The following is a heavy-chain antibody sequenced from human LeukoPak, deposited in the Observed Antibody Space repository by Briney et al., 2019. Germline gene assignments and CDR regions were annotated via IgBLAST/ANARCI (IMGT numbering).Heavy chain of an antibody. CDR3: AKDQSRDYGPGSYFRGIFGY. D-gene: IGHD3-10*01. CDR1: GFTFSSYA. V-gene: IGHV3-23*01. J-gene: IGHJ4*02. CDR2: ISYSGGST. Sequence: PGGSLRLSCAASGFTFSSYAMSWVRQAPGKGLEWVSTISYSGGSTYYADSVKGRFTISRDNSKNTLYLQMNSLRAEDTAVYYCAKDQSRDYGPGSYFRGIFGYWGQGTLVTVSS.